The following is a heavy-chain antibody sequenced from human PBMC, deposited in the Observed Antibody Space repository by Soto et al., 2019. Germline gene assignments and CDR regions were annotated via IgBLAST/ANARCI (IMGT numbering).Heavy chain of an antibody. V-gene: IGHV4-34*01. CDR1: GGSFGAYY. Sequence: PSDPRSLTYAVYGGSFGAYYWSWLRQPPGKGLEWIGEINHSGSTNYNPSLKSRVTISVDTSKNQFSLKLSSVTAADTAVYYCARGRSYYYDSSGYLGYWGQGTLVTVS. CDR3: ARGRSYYYDSSGYLGY. CDR2: INHSGST. J-gene: IGHJ4*02. D-gene: IGHD3-22*01.